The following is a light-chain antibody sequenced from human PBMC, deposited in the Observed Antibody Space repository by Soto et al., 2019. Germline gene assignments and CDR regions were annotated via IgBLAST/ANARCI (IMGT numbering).Light chain of an antibody. CDR2: AAS. V-gene: IGKV1-39*01. J-gene: IGKJ5*01. CDR1: LPISNY. Sequence: DIHITLPPSSRTAYIHDRFTITCRASLPISNYLAWYQQKPGKIPNLLIYAASSLQSGVPSRFSGSGSGTDFTLTISSLEPEDFATYYCQQSYSTPITFGQGTRLEIK. CDR3: QQSYSTPIT.